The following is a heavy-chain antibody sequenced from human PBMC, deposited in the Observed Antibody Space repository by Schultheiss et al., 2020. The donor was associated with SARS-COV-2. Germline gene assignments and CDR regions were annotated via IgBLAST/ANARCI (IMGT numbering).Heavy chain of an antibody. Sequence: SESLSLTCTVSGGSVSSGSYYWGWNRQPPGKALEWIGYIYYSGSTYYNSSLKSRVTITGDTSKNQFSLKLSSVTAADAAVYYCGRARITMIVVVTYYELLGRSALGTGSS. CDR3: GRARITMIVVVTYYEL. D-gene: IGHD3-22*01. CDR2: IYYSGST. V-gene: IGHV4-30-4*08. J-gene: IGHJ2*01. CDR1: GGSVSSGSYY.